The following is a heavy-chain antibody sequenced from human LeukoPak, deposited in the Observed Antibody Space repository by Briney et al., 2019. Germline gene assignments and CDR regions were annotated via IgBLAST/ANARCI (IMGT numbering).Heavy chain of an antibody. J-gene: IGHJ3*02. CDR3: AKVLLPSSGSDAFDI. Sequence: GGSLRLSCAASGFTFSDYALGWVRQAPGKGLEWVSGISWNSGSIGYADSVKGRFTISRDNAKNSLYLQMNSLRAEDTALYYCAKVLLPSSGSDAFDIWGQGTMVTVSS. V-gene: IGHV3-9*01. CDR2: ISWNSGSI. D-gene: IGHD3-22*01. CDR1: GFTFSDYA.